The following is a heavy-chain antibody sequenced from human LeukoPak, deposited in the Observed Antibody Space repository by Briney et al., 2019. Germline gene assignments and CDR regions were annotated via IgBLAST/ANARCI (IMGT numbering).Heavy chain of an antibody. CDR2: IYYSGST. CDR1: GGSISSSSYY. Sequence: PSETLSLTCTVSGGSISSSSYYWGWIRQPPGKGLEWIGSIYYSGSTYYNPSLKSRVTISVDTSKNQFSLKLSSVTAADTAVYYCARGILYSYGLIFDYWGQGTLVTVSS. J-gene: IGHJ4*02. V-gene: IGHV4-39*07. CDR3: ARGILYSYGLIFDY. D-gene: IGHD5-18*01.